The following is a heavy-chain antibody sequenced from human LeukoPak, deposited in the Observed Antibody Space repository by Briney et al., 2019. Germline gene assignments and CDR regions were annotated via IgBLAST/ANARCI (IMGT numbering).Heavy chain of an antibody. CDR1: GYTFTSYY. D-gene: IGHD3-10*01. CDR2: INPSGGST. J-gene: IGHJ5*02. V-gene: IGHV1-46*01. Sequence: ASVKVSCKASGYTFTSYYMHWVRQAPGQGLEWMGIINPSGGSTSYARKFQGRVTMTRDTSTSTVYMELSSLRSEDTAVYYCARANGITMVRGINWFDPWGQGTLVTVSS. CDR3: ARANGITMVRGINWFDP.